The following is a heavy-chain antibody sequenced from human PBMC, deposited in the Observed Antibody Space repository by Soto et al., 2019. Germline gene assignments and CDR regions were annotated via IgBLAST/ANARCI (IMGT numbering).Heavy chain of an antibody. CDR3: ARNTGGFRNRVTYYYMDV. CDR2: IYYSGST. Sequence: SETLSLTCIVSGGSISSSDNYWGWIRQPPGKGLEWIGSIYYSGSTYYNPSLKSRVTISVDTSKNQFSLKLSSVTAADTAVYYCARNTGGFRNRVTYYYMDVWGKGTTVTVSS. J-gene: IGHJ6*03. D-gene: IGHD2-15*01. CDR1: GGSISSSDNY. V-gene: IGHV4-39*01.